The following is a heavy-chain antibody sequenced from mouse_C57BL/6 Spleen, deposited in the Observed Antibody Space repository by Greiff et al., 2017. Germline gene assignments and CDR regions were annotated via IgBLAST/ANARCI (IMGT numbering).Heavy chain of an antibody. V-gene: IGHV1-61*01. J-gene: IGHJ2*01. CDR1: GYTFTSYW. CDR3: AREGAGYFDY. CDR2: IYPSDSET. Sequence: QVQLQQPGAELVRPGSSVKLSCKASGYTFTSYWMDWVKQRPGQGLEWIGNIYPSDSETHYNQKFKDKATLTVDKSSSTAYMQRSSLTSEDSAVYDCAREGAGYFDYWGQGTTLTVSS.